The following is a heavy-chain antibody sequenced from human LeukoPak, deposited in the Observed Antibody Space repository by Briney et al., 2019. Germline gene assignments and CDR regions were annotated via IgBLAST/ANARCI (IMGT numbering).Heavy chain of an antibody. V-gene: IGHV3-21*01. CDR2: ISSSSSYI. D-gene: IGHD3-3*01. CDR1: GFTFSSYS. CDR3: ARARRGVVIIDY. Sequence: GGSLRLSCAASGFTFSSYSMNWVRQAPGKGLEWVSSISSSSSYIYYADSVKGRFTISRDNAKNSLYLQMNSLRAEDTAVYYCARARRGVVIIDYWGQATLVTVSS. J-gene: IGHJ4*02.